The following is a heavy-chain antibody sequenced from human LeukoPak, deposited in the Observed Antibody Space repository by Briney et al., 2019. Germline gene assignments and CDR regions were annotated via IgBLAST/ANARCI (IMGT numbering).Heavy chain of an antibody. V-gene: IGHV3-7*01. CDR3: ARVGVYDSSGYYSSGGRYYYMDV. CDR1: GFTFSSYW. J-gene: IGHJ6*03. CDR2: IKQDGSEK. D-gene: IGHD3-22*01. Sequence: GGSLRLSCAASGFTFSSYWMSWVRQAPGKGLEWVANIKQDGSEKYYVDSVKGRFTISRDNAKNSLYLQMNSLRAEDTAVYYCARVGVYDSSGYYSSGGRYYYMDVWGKGATVTVSS.